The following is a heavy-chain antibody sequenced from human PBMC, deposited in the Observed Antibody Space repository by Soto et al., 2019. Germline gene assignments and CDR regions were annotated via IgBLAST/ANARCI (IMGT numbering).Heavy chain of an antibody. CDR1: GGSISSYY. CDR3: ARVSGGYFDWLLSVDY. V-gene: IGHV4-59*01. J-gene: IGHJ4*02. D-gene: IGHD3-9*01. Sequence: PSETLSLTCTVSGGSISSYYWSWIRQPPGKGLEWIGYIYYSGSTNYNPSLKSRVTISVDTSKNQFSLKLSSVTAADTAVYYCARVSGGYFDWLLSVDYWGQGTLVTVSS. CDR2: IYYSGST.